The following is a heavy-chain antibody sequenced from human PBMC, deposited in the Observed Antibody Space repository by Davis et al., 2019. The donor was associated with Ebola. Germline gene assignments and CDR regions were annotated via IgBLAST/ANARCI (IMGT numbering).Heavy chain of an antibody. J-gene: IGHJ5*01. Sequence: GESLKISCAASGFVFSSYVMSWVRQAPGKGLEWVSTVYSGGTTYYTDSVKGRFTISRDNSKNTVFLQMNSLRAGDTAVYFCASLYCSRGTCHFDSWGQGVLVTVSS. CDR3: ASLYCSRGTCHFDS. CDR2: VYSGGTT. CDR1: GFVFSSYV. V-gene: IGHV3-53*01. D-gene: IGHD2-15*01.